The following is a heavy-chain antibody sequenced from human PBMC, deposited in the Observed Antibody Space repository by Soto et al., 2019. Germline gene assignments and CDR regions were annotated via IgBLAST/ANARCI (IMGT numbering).Heavy chain of an antibody. CDR1: GGTFSSYA. J-gene: IGHJ4*02. Sequence: QVQLVQSGAEVKKPGSSVKVSCKASGGTFSSYAISWVRQAPGQGLEWMGGIIPIFGTANYAQKWQGRVTITADESTSTAYMEMSSLRSEDTAVYYCARESGYSSGGSCYFHTGVDYWGQGTLVTVSS. V-gene: IGHV1-69*12. CDR2: IIPIFGTA. D-gene: IGHD2-15*01. CDR3: ARESGYSSGGSCYFHTGVDY.